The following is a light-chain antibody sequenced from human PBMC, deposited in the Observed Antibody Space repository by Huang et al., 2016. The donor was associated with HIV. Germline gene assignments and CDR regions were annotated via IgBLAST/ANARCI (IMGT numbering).Light chain of an antibody. CDR3: QHYGNSRWT. Sequence: EIVLTQSPGTLSLSPGERATLSCRASQSVSSNYLAWYQQKPGQAHRLLIYGASSRATGIPDRFSGSGSGTDFTLSISRLEPEDFAVYYCQHYGNSRWTFGLGTKVDIK. V-gene: IGKV3-20*01. CDR1: QSVSSNY. CDR2: GAS. J-gene: IGKJ1*01.